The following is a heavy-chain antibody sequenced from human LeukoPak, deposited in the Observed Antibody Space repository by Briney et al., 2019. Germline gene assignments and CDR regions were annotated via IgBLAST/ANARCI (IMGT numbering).Heavy chain of an antibody. V-gene: IGHV4-39*07. J-gene: IGHJ4*02. D-gene: IGHD3-22*01. CDR1: GGSISSSSYY. CDR3: ARRGSGYYF. CDR2: IYHSGST. Sequence: TSETLSLTCTVSGGSISSSSYYWGWIRQPPGKGLEWIGSIYHSGSTYYNPSLKSRVTISVDTSKNQFSLKLSSVTAADTAVYYCARRGSGYYFWGQGTLVTVSS.